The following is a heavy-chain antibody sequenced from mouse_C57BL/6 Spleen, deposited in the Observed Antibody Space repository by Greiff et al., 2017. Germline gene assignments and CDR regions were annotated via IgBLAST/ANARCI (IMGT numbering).Heavy chain of an antibody. CDR3: ARRDYFDY. Sequence: EVQLQESGGGLVKPGGSLKLSCAASGFTFSDYGMHWVRQAPEKGLEWVAYISSGSSTIYYADPVKGRFTISRDNAKNTLFLQMTSRRSEDTAMYYCARRDYFDYWGQGTTLTVSS. J-gene: IGHJ2*01. CDR1: GFTFSDYG. CDR2: ISSGSSTI. V-gene: IGHV5-17*01.